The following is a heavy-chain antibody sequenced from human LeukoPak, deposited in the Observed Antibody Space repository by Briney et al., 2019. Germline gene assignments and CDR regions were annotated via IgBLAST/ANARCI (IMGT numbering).Heavy chain of an antibody. CDR2: IYYSGST. V-gene: IGHV4-39*01. Sequence: PSETLSLTCTVSGGSISSTNHYWSWIRQPPGKGLEWIGAIYYSGSTYYNPSLKSRVTISVDTSKNQFSLKLSSVTAADTAVYYCAGGYDYTSISIDYWGQGTLVTVSS. J-gene: IGHJ4*02. CDR3: AGGYDYTSISIDY. D-gene: IGHD4-11*01. CDR1: GGSISSTNHY.